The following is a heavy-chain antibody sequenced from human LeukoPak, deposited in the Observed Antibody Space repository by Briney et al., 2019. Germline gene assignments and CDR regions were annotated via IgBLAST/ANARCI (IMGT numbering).Heavy chain of an antibody. D-gene: IGHD1-26*01. V-gene: IGHV7-4-1*02. J-gene: IGHJ4*02. CDR2: INTNTGNP. Sequence: ASVKVSCKASGYTFTGYYMHWVRQAPGQGLEWMGWINTNTGNPTYAQGFTGRFVFSLDTSVSTAYLQISSLKAEDTAVYYCAFGSYFPDYWGQGTLVTVSS. CDR3: AFGSYFPDY. CDR1: GYTFTGYY.